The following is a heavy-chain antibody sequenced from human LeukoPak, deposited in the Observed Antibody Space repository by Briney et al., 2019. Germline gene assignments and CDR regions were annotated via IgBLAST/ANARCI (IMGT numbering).Heavy chain of an antibody. D-gene: IGHD3-10*01. CDR2: IYYSGST. J-gene: IGHJ4*02. V-gene: IGHV4-59*01. CDR3: ARVDGSGSYLEY. Sequence: NPSETLSLTCTVSGGSISGYYWSWIRQPPGKGLGWIGYIYYSGSTNYNPSLKSRVTISVDTSKNQFSLKLSSVTAADTAIYYCARVDGSGSYLEYWGQGTLVTVSS. CDR1: GGSISGYY.